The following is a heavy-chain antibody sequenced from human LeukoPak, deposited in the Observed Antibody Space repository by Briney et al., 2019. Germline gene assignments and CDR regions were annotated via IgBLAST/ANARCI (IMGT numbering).Heavy chain of an antibody. V-gene: IGHV3-33*01. J-gene: IGHJ4*02. CDR2: IWHDGNNK. CDR3: ARGDPQDY. CDR1: GFIFNNYG. Sequence: GGSLRLSCAVSGFIFNNYGMHWVRQAPGKGLEWVSIIWHDGNNKYYADSVKGRFTISRDNSKNTLYLQMNSLRAEDTAVYYCARGDPQDYWGQGTLVTVSS.